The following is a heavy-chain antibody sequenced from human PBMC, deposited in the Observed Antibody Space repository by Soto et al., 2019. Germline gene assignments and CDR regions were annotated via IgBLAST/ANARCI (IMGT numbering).Heavy chain of an antibody. V-gene: IGHV3-30*18. CDR3: AKVRLRYCSGGSCYDYGMDV. CDR2: ISYDGSNK. D-gene: IGHD2-15*01. CDR1: GFTFSSYG. Sequence: GGSLRLSCAASGFTFSSYGMHWVRQAPGKGLEWVAVISYDGSNKYYADSVKGRFTISRDNSKNTLYLQMNSLRAEDTAVYYCAKVRLRYCSGGSCYDYGMDVWGQGTTVTVSS. J-gene: IGHJ6*02.